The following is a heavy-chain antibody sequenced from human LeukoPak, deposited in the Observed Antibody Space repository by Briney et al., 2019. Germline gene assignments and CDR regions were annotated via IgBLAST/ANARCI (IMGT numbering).Heavy chain of an antibody. CDR2: VYSGVST. Sequence: PGGSLRLSCAASGFTVSGNYISWLRQAPGEGLEWVSVVYSGVSTYYADSVKGRFTISRDSSKNTLYLQMDSLRAEDTAVYYCARLRETTVTRDDSYYYMDVWGKGTTVTVSS. J-gene: IGHJ6*03. CDR1: GFTVSGNY. V-gene: IGHV3-53*01. D-gene: IGHD4-17*01. CDR3: ARLRETTVTRDDSYYYMDV.